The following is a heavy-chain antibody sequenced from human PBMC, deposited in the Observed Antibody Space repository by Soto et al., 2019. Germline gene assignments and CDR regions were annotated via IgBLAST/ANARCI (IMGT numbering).Heavy chain of an antibody. CDR2: MSPNSGNT. V-gene: IGHV1-8*01. Sequence: GASVKVSCKASGYTFTSYDINWVRQATGQGLEWMGWMSPNSGNTGYAQKFQGRVTMTRNTSISTAYMELSSLRSEDTAVYYCARGITMVRGVPSYWGQGTLVTVSS. J-gene: IGHJ4*02. CDR1: GYTFTSYD. CDR3: ARGITMVRGVPSY. D-gene: IGHD3-10*01.